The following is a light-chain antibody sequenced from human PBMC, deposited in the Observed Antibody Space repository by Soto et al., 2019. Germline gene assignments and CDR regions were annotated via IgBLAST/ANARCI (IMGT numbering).Light chain of an antibody. CDR2: SNN. CDR3: AAWDDSLNGYA. Sequence: QSVLTQPPSVSAAPGQKVTISCSGSSSNIGSNTVNWYQQLPGTAPKLLIYSNNQRPSGVPDRFSGSKSGTSASLAISGLQSEDEADYYCAAWDDSLNGYAFGSGTKVTVL. CDR1: SSNIGSNT. J-gene: IGLJ1*01. V-gene: IGLV1-44*01.